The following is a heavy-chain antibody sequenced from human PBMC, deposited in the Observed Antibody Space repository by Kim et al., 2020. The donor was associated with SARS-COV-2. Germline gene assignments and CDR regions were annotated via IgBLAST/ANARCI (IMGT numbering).Heavy chain of an antibody. CDR2: ISYDGSNK. J-gene: IGHJ4*02. CDR1: GFTFSSYA. D-gene: IGHD1-26*01. V-gene: IGHV3-30*04. CDR3: ARNGMGNEFDY. Sequence: GGSLRLSCAASGFTFSSYAMHWVRQAPGKGLEWVAVISYDGSNKYYADSVKGRFTISRDNSKNTLYLQMNSLRAEDTAVYYCARNGMGNEFDYSGQGTLVTVSS.